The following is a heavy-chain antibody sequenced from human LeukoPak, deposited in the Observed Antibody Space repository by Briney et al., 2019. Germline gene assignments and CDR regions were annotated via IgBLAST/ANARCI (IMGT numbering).Heavy chain of an antibody. V-gene: IGHV3-23*01. D-gene: IGHD6-13*01. CDR3: AKDGAAAGTYYFDY. CDR2: ISGSGGST. J-gene: IGHJ4*02. CDR1: GFTFSSYW. Sequence: GGSLRLSCAASGFTFSSYWMHWVRQAPGKGLEWVSAISGSGGSTYYADSVKGRFTISRGNSKNTLYLQMNSLRAEDTAVYYCAKDGAAAGTYYFDYWGQGTLVTVSS.